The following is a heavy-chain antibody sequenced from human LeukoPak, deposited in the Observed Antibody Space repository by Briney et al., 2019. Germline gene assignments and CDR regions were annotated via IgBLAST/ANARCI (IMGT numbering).Heavy chain of an antibody. Sequence: GGSLRLSCAASGFTFSSYSMNWVRQAPGKGLEWVSSISSSSSYIYYADSVKGRFTISRDNAKSSLYLQMSSLRAEDTAVYYCARDSGSYYYFDYWGQGTLVTVSS. CDR3: ARDSGSYYYFDY. D-gene: IGHD1-26*01. CDR2: ISSSSSYI. CDR1: GFTFSSYS. V-gene: IGHV3-21*01. J-gene: IGHJ4*02.